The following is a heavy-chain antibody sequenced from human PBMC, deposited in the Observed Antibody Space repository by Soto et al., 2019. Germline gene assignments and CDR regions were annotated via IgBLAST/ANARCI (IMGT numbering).Heavy chain of an antibody. CDR3: TRSTYYYDSSGSKVPGMGV. Sequence: GSLRLSCTASGFTFGDYAMSWVRQAPGKGLEWVGFIRSKAYGGTTEYAASVKGRFTISRDDSKSIAYLQMNSLKTEDTAVYYCTRSTYYYDSSGSKVPGMGVWGQGTTVTVSS. CDR1: GFTFGDYA. V-gene: IGHV3-49*04. D-gene: IGHD3-22*01. J-gene: IGHJ6*02. CDR2: IRSKAYGGTT.